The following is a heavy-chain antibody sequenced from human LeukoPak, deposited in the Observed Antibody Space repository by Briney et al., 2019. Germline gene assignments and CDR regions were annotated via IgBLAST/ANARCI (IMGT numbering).Heavy chain of an antibody. J-gene: IGHJ4*02. D-gene: IGHD3-10*01. Sequence: PGKSLRLSCAASGFTFRNYVIHWVRQAPGKGLEWVAVTSSDLNVKLYADSVKGRFTISRDNSRSTLYLQMNSLRPEDTAIYYCAREGYYGSGSPPSLYFDYWGRGTLVTVSS. CDR1: GFTFRNYV. V-gene: IGHV3-30-3*01. CDR3: AREGYYGSGSPPSLYFDY. CDR2: TSSDLNVK.